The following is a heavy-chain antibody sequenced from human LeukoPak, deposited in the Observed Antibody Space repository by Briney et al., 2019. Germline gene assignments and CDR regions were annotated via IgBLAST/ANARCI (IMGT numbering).Heavy chain of an antibody. CDR1: GFIVSSKY. CDR2: IYRGGST. V-gene: IGHV3-53*01. J-gene: IGHJ4*02. CDR3: ARAGPIDY. Sequence: GGSLRLSCAASGFIVSSKYMSWVRQAPGKGLEWVSVIYRGGSTYYAASVEGRFTISRDNSKNTVYLQMNNLRVDDTAVYYCARAGPIDYWGQGILVTVSS.